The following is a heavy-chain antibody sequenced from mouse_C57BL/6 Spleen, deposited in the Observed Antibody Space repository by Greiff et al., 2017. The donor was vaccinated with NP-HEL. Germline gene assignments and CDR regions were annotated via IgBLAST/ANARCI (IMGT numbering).Heavy chain of an antibody. J-gene: IGHJ2*01. D-gene: IGHD2-3*01. CDR1: GFTFSDYG. CDR3: ARPNGYYPDYFDY. CDR2: ISSGSSTI. Sequence: EVKLMESGGGLVKPGGSLKLSCAASGFTFSDYGMHWVRQAPEKGLEWVAYISSGSSTIYYADTVKGRFTISRENAKNTLFLQMTSLRSEDTAMYYCARPNGYYPDYFDYWGQGTTLTVSS. V-gene: IGHV5-17*01.